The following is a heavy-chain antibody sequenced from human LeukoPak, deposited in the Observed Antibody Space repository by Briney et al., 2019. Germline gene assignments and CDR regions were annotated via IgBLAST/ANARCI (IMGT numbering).Heavy chain of an antibody. CDR3: ARDGDGDYARTRIFDY. CDR2: IYYSGST. Sequence: PSETLSLTCTVSGGSISSSSYYWGWIRQPPGKGLEWIGSIYYSGSTYYNPSLKSRVTISVDTSKNQFSLKLSSVTAADTAVYYCARDGDGDYARTRIFDYWGQGTLVTVSS. D-gene: IGHD4-17*01. J-gene: IGHJ4*02. CDR1: GGSISSSSYY. V-gene: IGHV4-39*07.